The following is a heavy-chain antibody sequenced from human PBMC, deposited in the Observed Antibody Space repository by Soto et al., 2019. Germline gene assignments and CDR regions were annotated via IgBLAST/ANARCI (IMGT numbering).Heavy chain of an antibody. Sequence: EVKLLESGGGLVQPGESLRLSCAASGFRFWTYSMSRVRQAPGKGLEWVSGISGDGSATSYADSLKGRFTVSRDNSKDTLFLQMNTLRVEDTAVYYCAKTRLYDNNDYHRDGFDVWGPGTAVTVS. CDR3: AKTRLYDNNDYHRDGFDV. V-gene: IGHV3-23*01. D-gene: IGHD5-12*01. CDR2: ISGDGSAT. CDR1: GFRFWTYS. J-gene: IGHJ3*01.